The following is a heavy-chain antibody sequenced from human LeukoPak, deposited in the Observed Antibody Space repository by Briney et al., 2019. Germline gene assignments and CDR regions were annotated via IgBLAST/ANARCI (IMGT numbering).Heavy chain of an antibody. CDR2: ISWDGGST. CDR1: GFTFDDYA. CDR3: ARDGDLDSTTGGFDI. Sequence: GGSLRLSCAASGFTFDDYAMHWVRQAPGKGLEWVSLISWDGGSTYYADSVKGRFTISRDNAKNSLYLQMNSLRVEDTAVYYCARDGDLDSTTGGFDIWGQGTMVTVSS. V-gene: IGHV3-43D*03. J-gene: IGHJ3*02. D-gene: IGHD4-17*01.